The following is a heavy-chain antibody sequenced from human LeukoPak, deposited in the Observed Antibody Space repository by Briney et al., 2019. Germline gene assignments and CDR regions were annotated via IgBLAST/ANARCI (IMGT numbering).Heavy chain of an antibody. J-gene: IGHJ4*02. CDR2: ISGSGGST. D-gene: IGHD2-15*01. V-gene: IGHV3-23*01. CDR1: GFTFNIYP. Sequence: PGDSLRLSCVASGFTFNIYPMTWVRQSPEKGLEWVSAISGSGGSTYYADSVKGRFTISRDNSKNTLYLQMNSLRAEDTAVYYCAKDEDDMYCSGGSCYYFDYWGREPWSPSPQ. CDR3: AKDEDDMYCSGGSCYYFDY.